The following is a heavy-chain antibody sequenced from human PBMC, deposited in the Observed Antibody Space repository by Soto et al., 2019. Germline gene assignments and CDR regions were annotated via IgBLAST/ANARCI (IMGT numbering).Heavy chain of an antibody. CDR2: ISGSGGST. J-gene: IGHJ4*02. CDR1: GFTFSSYA. CDR3: AKVQYCSGGSCLKPNRRDGYNHQYFDY. V-gene: IGHV3-23*01. D-gene: IGHD2-15*01. Sequence: PGGSLRLSCAASGFTFSSYAMSWFRQAPGKGLEWVSAISGSGGSTYYADSVKGRFTISRDNSKNTLYLQMNSLRAEDTAVYYCAKVQYCSGGSCLKPNRRDGYNHQYFDYWGQGTLVTVSS.